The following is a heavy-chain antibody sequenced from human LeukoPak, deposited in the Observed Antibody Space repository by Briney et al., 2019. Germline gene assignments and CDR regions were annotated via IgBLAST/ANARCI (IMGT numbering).Heavy chain of an antibody. CDR3: ARANLWFGELGWIDP. CDR2: INTNTGNP. CDR1: GYTFTTYA. J-gene: IGHJ5*02. V-gene: IGHV7-4-1*02. D-gene: IGHD3-10*01. Sequence: ASVKVSCKASGYTFTTYAMNWVRQAPGQGLEWMGWINTNTGNPTYAQGFTGRFVFSLDTSVSTAYLQISSLKADDTAVYYCARANLWFGELGWIDPWGQGTQVTVSS.